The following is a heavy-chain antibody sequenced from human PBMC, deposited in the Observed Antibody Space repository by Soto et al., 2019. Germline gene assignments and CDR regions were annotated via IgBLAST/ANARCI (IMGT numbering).Heavy chain of an antibody. Sequence: SETLSLTCTVSGGSISSGGYYWSWIRQHPGKGLEWIGYIYYSGSTYYNPSLKSRVTISVDTSKNQFSLKLSSVTAADTAVNYCARVALHSCDSSGYYYFDNWGKGTLVPLSS. V-gene: IGHV4-31*03. CDR3: ARVALHSCDSSGYYYFDN. D-gene: IGHD3-22*01. CDR2: IYYSGST. CDR1: GGSISSGGYY. J-gene: IGHJ4*02.